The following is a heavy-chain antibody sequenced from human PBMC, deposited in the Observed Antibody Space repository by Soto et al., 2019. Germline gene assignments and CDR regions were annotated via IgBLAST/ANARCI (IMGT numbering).Heavy chain of an antibody. CDR2: ISAYNGNT. J-gene: IGHJ6*02. Sequence: GASVKVSCKASGYTFTSYGISWVRQAPGQGLEWMGWISAYNGNTNYAQKLQGRVTMTTDTSTSTAYMELRSLRSDDTAVYYCARAGIYCSSTSCYYGSYYYYGMDVWGQGTTVTVSS. D-gene: IGHD2-2*01. V-gene: IGHV1-18*04. CDR3: ARAGIYCSSTSCYYGSYYYYGMDV. CDR1: GYTFTSYG.